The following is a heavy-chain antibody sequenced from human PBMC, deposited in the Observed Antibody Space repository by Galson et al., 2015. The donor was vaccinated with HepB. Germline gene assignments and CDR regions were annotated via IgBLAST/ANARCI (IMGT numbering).Heavy chain of an antibody. V-gene: IGHV3-48*04. D-gene: IGHD1-26*01. CDR2: ISYSSTSI. J-gene: IGHJ3*02. CDR3: VSRGTYFGDAFDI. CDR1: GFTFSHYG. Sequence: SLRLSCAASGFTFSHYGMNWVRQAPGKGLEWISYISYSSTSIYYADSVKGRFTISRDNAKNTLYLQMNSLRAEDTAVYYCVSRGTYFGDAFDIWGQGTMVTVSS.